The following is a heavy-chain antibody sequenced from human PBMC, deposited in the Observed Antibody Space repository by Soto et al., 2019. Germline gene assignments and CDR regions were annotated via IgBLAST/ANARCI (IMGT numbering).Heavy chain of an antibody. V-gene: IGHV4-4*03. Sequence: QVQLQESGPGLVKPPGTLSLTCAVAGGSISSSIWWSWVRLPPGKGLEWIGEIYHSGTTNYNPSLKSPVTISVDKSKNQFSLKMSSLTAADTAVYYCARRGDGSGSLDYWGQGTLVTVFS. CDR1: GGSISSSIW. CDR2: IYHSGTT. J-gene: IGHJ4*02. D-gene: IGHD3-10*01. CDR3: ARRGDGSGSLDY.